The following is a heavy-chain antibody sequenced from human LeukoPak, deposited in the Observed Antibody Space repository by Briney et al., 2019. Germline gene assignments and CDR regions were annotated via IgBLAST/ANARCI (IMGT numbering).Heavy chain of an antibody. V-gene: IGHV3-21*01. CDR1: GFTFSSYS. CDR3: ARDPGWRLEGYFDY. J-gene: IGHJ4*02. D-gene: IGHD1-1*01. Sequence: GGSLRLSCAASGFTFSSYSMNWVRQAPGKGLEGVSSISDSNTYIYYADSVEGRFTISRDNAKNSLYLQMNSLRAEDTAVYYCARDPGWRLEGYFDYWGQGTLVTVSS. CDR2: ISDSNTYI.